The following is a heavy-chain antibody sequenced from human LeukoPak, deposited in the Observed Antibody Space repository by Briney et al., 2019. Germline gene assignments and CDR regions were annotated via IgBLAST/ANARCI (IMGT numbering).Heavy chain of an antibody. J-gene: IGHJ4*02. D-gene: IGHD1-1*01. Sequence: SSETLSLTCTVSGGSISSGGYYWSWIRQHPGKGLEWIGYIYYSGSTNYNPSLKSRVTISVDTSKNQFSLKLSSVTAADTAVYYCARVTAHGPTGTAYYFDYWGQGTLVTVSS. CDR2: IYYSGST. CDR1: GGSISSGGYY. V-gene: IGHV4-61*08. CDR3: ARVTAHGPTGTAYYFDY.